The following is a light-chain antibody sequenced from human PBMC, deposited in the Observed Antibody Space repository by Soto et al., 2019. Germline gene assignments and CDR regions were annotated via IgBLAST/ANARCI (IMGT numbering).Light chain of an antibody. J-gene: IGKJ2*01. Sequence: DIQMTQSPSTLSASVGDRVTITCRASQSISSWLAWYQQKPGRAPKLLIYDASNLESGAPSRFSGSGSGTEFTLTISSLQPDDFAPYYCQQYNAYSGGYTFGQGTKLEIK. CDR2: DAS. CDR1: QSISSW. V-gene: IGKV1-5*01. CDR3: QQYNAYSGGYT.